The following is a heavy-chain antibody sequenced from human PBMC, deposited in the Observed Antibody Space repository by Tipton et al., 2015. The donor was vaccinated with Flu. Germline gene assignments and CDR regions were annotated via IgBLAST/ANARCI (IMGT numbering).Heavy chain of an antibody. CDR1: GGSFSGYY. V-gene: IGHV4-34*01. CDR3: ARGLYYDFWSGYSFDY. CDR2: INHSGST. J-gene: IGHJ4*02. D-gene: IGHD3-3*01. Sequence: TLSLTCAVYGGSFSGYYWSWIRQPPGKGLEWIGEINHSGSTNYNPSLKSRVTISVDTSKNQFSLKLSSVTAADTAVYYCARGLYYDFWSGYSFDYWGQGTLVTVSS.